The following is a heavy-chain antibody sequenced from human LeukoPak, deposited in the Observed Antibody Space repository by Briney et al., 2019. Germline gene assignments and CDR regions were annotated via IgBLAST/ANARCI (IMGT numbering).Heavy chain of an antibody. Sequence: ASVKVSCKASGYTFTGYYMHWVRQAPGQGLEWMGWINPNSGGTNYAQKFQGRVTMTRDTSISTAYMELSRLRSDDTAVYYCARENDNWNGNWFDPWGQGTLVTVSS. J-gene: IGHJ5*02. D-gene: IGHD1-1*01. CDR2: INPNSGGT. V-gene: IGHV1-2*02. CDR1: GYTFTGYY. CDR3: ARENDNWNGNWFDP.